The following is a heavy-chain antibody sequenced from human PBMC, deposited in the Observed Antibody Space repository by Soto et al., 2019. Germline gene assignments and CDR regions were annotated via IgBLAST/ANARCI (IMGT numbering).Heavy chain of an antibody. CDR1: GFTFSSYS. Sequence: RLSCAASGFTFSSYSMNWVRQAPGKGLEWVSSISSSSSYIYYADSVKGRFTISRDNAKNSLYLQMNSLRAEDTAVYYCARGSGRWLPPGYYYYYGMDVWGQGTTVTVYS. J-gene: IGHJ6*02. CDR3: ARGSGRWLPPGYYYYYGMDV. V-gene: IGHV3-21*01. CDR2: ISSSSSYI. D-gene: IGHD5-12*01.